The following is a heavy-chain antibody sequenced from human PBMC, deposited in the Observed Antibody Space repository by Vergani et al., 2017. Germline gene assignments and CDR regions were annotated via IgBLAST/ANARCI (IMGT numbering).Heavy chain of an antibody. D-gene: IGHD3-10*01. J-gene: IGHJ4*02. V-gene: IGHV4-59*01. CDR2: IYYSGST. CDR1: GGSISSYY. Sequence: QVQLQQWGAGLLKPSETLSLTCTVSGGSISSYYWSWIRQPPGKGLEWIGYIYYSGSTNYNPSLKSRVTISVDTSKNQFSLKLSSVTAADTAVYYCARGYYGSGRSFDYWGQGTLVTVSS. CDR3: ARGYYGSGRSFDY.